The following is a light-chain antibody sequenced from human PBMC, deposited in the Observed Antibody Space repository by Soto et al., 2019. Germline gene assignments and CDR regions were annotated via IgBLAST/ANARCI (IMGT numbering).Light chain of an antibody. CDR2: GTS. CDR1: ESVSISY. J-gene: IGKJ1*01. CDR3: QQYCNSPWK. V-gene: IGKV3-20*01. Sequence: EIVLTQSPDTLSLSAGERATLSCRASESVSISYLAWYQQTPGQAPMLLLYGTSNRATGIPDRLSGSGSGTDFTLTISRLEPEDFAFDYCQQYCNSPWKFGQGTKLEIK.